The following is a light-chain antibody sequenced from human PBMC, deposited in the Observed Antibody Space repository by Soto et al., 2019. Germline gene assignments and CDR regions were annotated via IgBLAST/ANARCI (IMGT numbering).Light chain of an antibody. CDR2: GAS. CDR3: QHYNDWPT. V-gene: IGKV3D-15*01. Sequence: IVMTQSPATRSLSPGERATLSCRASESVATNLAWYQQTPGQAPRLLIYGASSRATGIPDRFSGSGSGTFFPLTISRMDPEYFAVYYCQHYNDWPTFGQGTKVDIK. J-gene: IGKJ1*01. CDR1: ESVATN.